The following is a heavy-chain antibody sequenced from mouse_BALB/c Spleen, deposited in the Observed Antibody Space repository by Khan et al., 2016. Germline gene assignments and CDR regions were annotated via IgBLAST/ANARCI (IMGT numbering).Heavy chain of an antibody. CDR3: ARRIPWRYDAMDY. Sequence: EVQLQESGPGLVKPSQSLSLTCTVTGYSITSDYAWNWIRQLPGNKLEWRGYISYSGSTSYNPSLKSRISITRDTSKNQFFLQLNSVTTEDTATYYCARRIPWRYDAMDYWGQGTSVTVSS. CDR1: GYSITSDYA. V-gene: IGHV3-2*02. J-gene: IGHJ4*01. CDR2: ISYSGST.